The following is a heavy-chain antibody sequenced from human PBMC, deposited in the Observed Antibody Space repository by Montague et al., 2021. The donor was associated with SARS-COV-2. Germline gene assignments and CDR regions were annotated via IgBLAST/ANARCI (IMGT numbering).Heavy chain of an antibody. J-gene: IGHJ6*02. Sequence: SLSLSCAASGFTFSSYSMNWVRQAPGKGLEWVSSISSSSSYIYYADSVKGRFTISRDNAKNSLYLQMNSLRAEDTAVYYCAGYVVESGTGMDVWGQGTTVTVSS. CDR1: GFTFSSYS. CDR2: ISSSSSYI. D-gene: IGHD2-21*01. CDR3: AGYVVESGTGMDV. V-gene: IGHV3-21*01.